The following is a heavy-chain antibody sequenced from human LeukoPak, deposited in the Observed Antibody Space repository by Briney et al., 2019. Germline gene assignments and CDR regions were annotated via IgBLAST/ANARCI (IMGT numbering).Heavy chain of an antibody. CDR3: ARDRELTSYDSAAFDI. CDR1: GGSISSYY. V-gene: IGHV4-59*01. D-gene: IGHD3-22*01. J-gene: IGHJ3*02. CDR2: IYYSGST. Sequence: PSETLSLTCTVSGGSISSYYWSWIRQPPGKGLEWIGYIYYSGSTNYNPSLKSRVTISVDTSKNQFSLKLSSVTAADTAVYYCARDRELTSYDSAAFDIWGHGTMVTVSS.